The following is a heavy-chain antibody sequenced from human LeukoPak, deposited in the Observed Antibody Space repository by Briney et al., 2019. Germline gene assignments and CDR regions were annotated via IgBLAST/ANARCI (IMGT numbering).Heavy chain of an antibody. CDR3: ARVDTAMVIDY. CDR2: IIPILGIA. D-gene: IGHD5-18*01. CDR1: GGTFSSYA. Sequence: AASVTVTCKASGGTFSSYAMSWVRRAPGQGLEWMGRIIPILGIANYAQKFQGRVTITADKSTSTAYMELSSLRSEDTAVYYCARVDTAMVIDYWGQGTLVTVSS. J-gene: IGHJ4*02. V-gene: IGHV1-69*04.